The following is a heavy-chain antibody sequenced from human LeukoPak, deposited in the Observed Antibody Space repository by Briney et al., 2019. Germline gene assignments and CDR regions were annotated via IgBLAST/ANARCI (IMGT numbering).Heavy chain of an antibody. J-gene: IGHJ4*02. V-gene: IGHV3-7*01. CDR1: GFTFSWSW. Sequence: GGSLRLSCVASGFTFSWSWMSWVRQAPGKGREWVANIKHDGSEKYYVDSVKGRFTISRGDAKNSVYLQMNSLRAEDTAIYYCARDREGGACDYWGQGTLVTVSP. D-gene: IGHD1-26*01. CDR2: IKHDGSEK. CDR3: ARDREGGACDY.